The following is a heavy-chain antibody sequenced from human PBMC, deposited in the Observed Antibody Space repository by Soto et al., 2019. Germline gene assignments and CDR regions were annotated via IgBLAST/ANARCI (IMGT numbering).Heavy chain of an antibody. CDR1: GFSFSTYW. V-gene: IGHV3-7*01. CDR3: ARGDPYCSGSAATCHPHRFAP. D-gene: IGHD2-15*01. J-gene: IGHJ5*02. Sequence: EVQLVESGGGLVQPGGSRRLACAASGFSFSTYWMSWVLQAPGKGLEWGANIKQDGSEKYYVASVKGRCTFSRDNDKNSLYLQMNSLCVEAEAVYYCARGDPYCSGSAATCHPHRFAPWGQGTLVTVSS. CDR2: IKQDGSEK.